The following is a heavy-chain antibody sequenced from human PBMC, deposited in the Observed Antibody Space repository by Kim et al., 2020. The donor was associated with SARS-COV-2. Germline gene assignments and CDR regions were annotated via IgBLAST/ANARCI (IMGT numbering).Heavy chain of an antibody. CDR1: SGSISSYY. V-gene: IGHV4-59*01. Sequence: SETLSLTCTVSSGSISSYYWSWIRQPPGKGLEWIGYIYYSGSTNYNPSLKSRVTILVDTSKNQFSLKLSSVTAADTAVYYCARDQYYDILTGYSLRYFDLWGRGTLVTVSS. CDR2: IYYSGST. D-gene: IGHD3-9*01. J-gene: IGHJ2*01. CDR3: ARDQYYDILTGYSLRYFDL.